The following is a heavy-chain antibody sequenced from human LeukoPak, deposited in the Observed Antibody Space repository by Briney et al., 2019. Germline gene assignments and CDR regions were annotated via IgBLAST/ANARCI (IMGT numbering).Heavy chain of an antibody. Sequence: ASVTVSCKVSGHSLTKLSMHWVRQPPGKGPEWMGGFEPEDGKIICAQKFEGRLTMTEDTSTETAYMELSSLRSEDTAVYYCAASSPYNWKAHDFWGQGSLVSVSS. J-gene: IGHJ4*02. CDR2: FEPEDGKI. CDR1: GHSLTKLS. CDR3: AASSPYNWKAHDF. D-gene: IGHD1-1*01. V-gene: IGHV1-24*01.